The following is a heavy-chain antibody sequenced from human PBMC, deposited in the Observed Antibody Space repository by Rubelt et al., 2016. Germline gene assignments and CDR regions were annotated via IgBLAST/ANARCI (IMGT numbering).Heavy chain of an antibody. D-gene: IGHD2-2*03. J-gene: IGHJ4*02. CDR2: IYYSGST. CDR1: GGSIGTYH. CDR3: ARVSLDIVVVPANYFDY. V-gene: IGHV4-59*12. Sequence: QLQLQESGPGLVKPSETLSLTCTVSGGSIGTYHWSWIRQPPGKGLEWIGYIYYSGSTIYNPSLKIRVTMSVKTSKNQSSLRLRSVTAADMAVYYCARVSLDIVVVPANYFDYWGQGTLVTVSS.